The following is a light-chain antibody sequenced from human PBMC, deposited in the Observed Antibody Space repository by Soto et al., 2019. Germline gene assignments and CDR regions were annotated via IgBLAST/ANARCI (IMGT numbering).Light chain of an antibody. CDR1: QAIRGY. CDR2: AAS. J-gene: IGKJ1*01. Sequence: AIQITQFPSSLSASVGDRVAITCRASQAIRGYLAWFQQKPGKAPKLLIYAASSLQSEVPSRFSGSGSASEYTLTISSLQPEDFATYFCLQDFNYPWTFGQGTKVDIK. CDR3: LQDFNYPWT. V-gene: IGKV1-6*01.